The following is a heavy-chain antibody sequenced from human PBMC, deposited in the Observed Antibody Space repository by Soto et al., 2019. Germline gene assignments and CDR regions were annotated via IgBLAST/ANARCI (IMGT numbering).Heavy chain of an antibody. CDR3: AKGPEYDILTGCDY. V-gene: IGHV3-23*01. CDR1: GFTFSLSA. CDR2: ISGGGGST. D-gene: IGHD3-9*01. J-gene: IGHJ4*02. Sequence: EVQLLESGGGFVQPGESLRPSCAASGFTFSLSAMSWVRQAPGRGLEWVSSISGGGGSTEYADSVKGLFTISRDNSKDTVHLQMNSLRAEDTAVYYCAKGPEYDILTGCDYWGQGALVTVSS.